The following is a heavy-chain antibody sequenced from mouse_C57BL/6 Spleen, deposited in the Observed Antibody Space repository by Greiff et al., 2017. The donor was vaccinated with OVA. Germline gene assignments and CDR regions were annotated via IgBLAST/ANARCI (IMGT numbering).Heavy chain of an antibody. CDR1: GYTFTSYW. CDR2: IDPNSGGT. D-gene: IGHD1-1*01. CDR3: ASDHYYDSSYGRFAY. Sequence: QVQLQQPGAELVKPGASVKLSCKASGYTFTSYWMHWVKQRPGRGLEWIGRIDPNSGGTKYNEKFKSKATLTVDKTSSTAYMQLSSLTSEDSAVYYCASDHYYDSSYGRFAYWGQGTLVTVSA. J-gene: IGHJ3*01. V-gene: IGHV1-72*01.